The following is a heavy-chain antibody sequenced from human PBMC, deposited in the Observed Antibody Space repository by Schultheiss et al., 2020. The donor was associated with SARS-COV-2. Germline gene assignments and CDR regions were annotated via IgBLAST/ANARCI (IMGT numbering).Heavy chain of an antibody. Sequence: GESLKISCAASGFTFSGYALSWVRQAPGRGLEWVSGISGRGSDTDYTDSVKGRFTISRDNSQNTLFLQLNSLRTEDTALYYCVRGGYFRFGYAFDVWGQGTMVTVSS. CDR3: VRGGYFRFGYAFDV. V-gene: IGHV3-23*01. D-gene: IGHD5-18*01. CDR2: ISGRGSDT. CDR1: GFTFSGYA. J-gene: IGHJ3*01.